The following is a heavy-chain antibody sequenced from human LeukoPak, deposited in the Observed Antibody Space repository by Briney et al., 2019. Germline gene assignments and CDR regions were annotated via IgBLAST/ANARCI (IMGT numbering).Heavy chain of an antibody. CDR2: ISGSGGST. CDR3: AKGERYCTNGVCYRDY. V-gene: IGHV3-23*01. D-gene: IGHD2-8*01. CDR1: GFTFSSYA. J-gene: IGHJ4*02. Sequence: GGSLRLSCAASGFTFSSYAMNWVRQAPGKGLEWVSAISGSGGSTYYADSVKGRFTISRDNSKNTLYLQMNSLRAEGTAVYYCAKGERYCTNGVCYRDYWGQGTLVTVSS.